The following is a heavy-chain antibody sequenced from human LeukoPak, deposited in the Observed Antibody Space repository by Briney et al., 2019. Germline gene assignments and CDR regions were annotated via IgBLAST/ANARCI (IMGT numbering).Heavy chain of an antibody. D-gene: IGHD6-19*01. J-gene: IGHJ4*02. CDR2: IGIRDTTT. V-gene: IGHV3-23*01. CDR3: GRSTSGRNFFDY. Sequence: GGSLRLPCAASGFTFSNYAMTWVRQAPGKGLEWVSIIGIRDTTTYYADSVKGRFTISRDNSKNTLFLQMNSLRAEDTAVYYCGRSTSGRNFFDYWGQGNLVTVSS. CDR1: GFTFSNYA.